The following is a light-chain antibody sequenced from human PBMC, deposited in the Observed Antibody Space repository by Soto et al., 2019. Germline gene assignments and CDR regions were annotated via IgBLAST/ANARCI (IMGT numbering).Light chain of an antibody. Sequence: ELVLTQSPGTLSLSPGERATLSCRAGQSVSSKLAWYQQKPGQAPRLLVYGASTRATGIPARFSGSGSGTEFNLTISSLQSEDFAVYFCQQYDDWLRLTFGGGTKVDIK. V-gene: IGKV3-15*01. CDR1: QSVSSK. CDR2: GAS. CDR3: QQYDDWLRLT. J-gene: IGKJ4*01.